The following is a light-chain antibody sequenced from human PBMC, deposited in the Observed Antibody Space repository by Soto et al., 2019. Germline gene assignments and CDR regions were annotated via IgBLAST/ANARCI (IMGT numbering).Light chain of an antibody. Sequence: EIVLTQSPVTLSLSPGESATLSCRASQIVSNNYLAWYQQKPGQAPSLLIYGACNRATGIPDRFSGSGSGTDFTLTISRLEPEDFAVYYCRQYGSSGTFGQGTKVDIK. CDR3: RQYGSSGT. CDR1: QIVSNNY. J-gene: IGKJ1*01. CDR2: GAC. V-gene: IGKV3-20*01.